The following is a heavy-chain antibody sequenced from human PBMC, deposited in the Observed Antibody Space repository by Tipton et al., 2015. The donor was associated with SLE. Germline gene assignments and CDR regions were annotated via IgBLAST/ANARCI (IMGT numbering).Heavy chain of an antibody. CDR2: ISGSGGST. D-gene: IGHD3-3*01. CDR1: GFTFSSYA. CDR3: ACDRRRGVRFLAWLFGIDP. J-gene: IGHJ5*02. Sequence: QLVQSGGGLVQPGGSLRLSCAASGFTFSSYAMSWVRQAPGKGLEWVSGISGSGGSTYYADSVKGRFTISRDNSKNTLYLQMNSRRAAETAVYSCACDRRRGVRFLAWLFGIDPWGQGPLVTVSS. V-gene: IGHV3-23*04.